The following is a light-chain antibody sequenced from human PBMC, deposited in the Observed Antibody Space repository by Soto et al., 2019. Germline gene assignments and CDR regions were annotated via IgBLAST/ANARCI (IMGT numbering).Light chain of an antibody. CDR1: QSVRGNY. Sequence: EIVLTQSPGTLSLSPGERATLSCRASQSVRGNYLAWYQQKPGQAPRLLISGASNRASGIPDRFSGSGSGTDFILTISRLEPEDFAVYYCQQYGFSLRTFGQGSKVEI. CDR2: GAS. J-gene: IGKJ1*01. CDR3: QQYGFSLRT. V-gene: IGKV3-20*01.